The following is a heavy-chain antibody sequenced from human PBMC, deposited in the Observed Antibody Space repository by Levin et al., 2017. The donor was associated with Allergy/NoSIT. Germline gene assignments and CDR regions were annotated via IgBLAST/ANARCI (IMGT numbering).Heavy chain of an antibody. J-gene: IGHJ6*02. CDR2: INPSGGST. CDR1: GYTFTSYY. CDR3: AREMGGYSYYYGMDV. Sequence: ASVKVSCKASGYTFTSYYMHWVRQAPGQGLEWMGIINPSGGSTSYAQKFQGRVTMTRDTSTSTVYMELSSLRSEDTAVYYCAREMGGYSYYYGMDVWGQGTTVTVSS. V-gene: IGHV1-46*01. D-gene: IGHD3-16*01.